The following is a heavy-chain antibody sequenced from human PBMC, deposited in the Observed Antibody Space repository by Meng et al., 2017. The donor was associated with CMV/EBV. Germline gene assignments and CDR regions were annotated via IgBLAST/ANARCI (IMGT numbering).Heavy chain of an antibody. V-gene: IGHV1-2*02. CDR1: GYTLTDSF. J-gene: IGHJ5*02. CDR3: VGGGGYCSRDTCYTVKGINWFDP. D-gene: IGHD2-2*02. Sequence: ASVKVSCKASGYTLTDSFLHWVRQASGQRLEWMGWLNPNDGDTTYAQKFQGRVTMSSDTSISTAYMELSRLRSDDTAVYYCVGGGGYCSRDTCYTVKGINWFDPWGQGTLVTVSS. CDR2: LNPNDGDT.